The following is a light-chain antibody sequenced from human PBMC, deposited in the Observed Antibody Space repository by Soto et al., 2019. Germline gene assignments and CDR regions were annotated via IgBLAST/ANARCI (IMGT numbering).Light chain of an antibody. CDR2: DAS. Sequence: DIHMTQSPSTLSASVGDRVTITCRASQTISSSLAWYQQKPGKDPNLLIYDASTLHSGVPSRFSGGGSATDFTLTSSSLQPEDFATDYCQQVNVYPSTFGRGTKVDIK. CDR1: QTISSS. J-gene: IGKJ4*01. V-gene: IGKV1-5*01. CDR3: QQVNVYPST.